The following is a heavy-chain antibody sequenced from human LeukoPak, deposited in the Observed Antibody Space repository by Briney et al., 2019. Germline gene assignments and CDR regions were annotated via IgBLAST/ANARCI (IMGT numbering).Heavy chain of an antibody. D-gene: IGHD3-10*01. J-gene: IGHJ4*01. CDR3: ARVRGHGDMIDY. CDR2: INPNSGDT. Sequence: ASVKVSCKTSGYSFTGYFMHWVRQAPGQGLEWMGWINPNSGDTKYAQRFQGRVTMTRDTSINTAYMELRRLTSDDTAVYYCARVRGHGDMIDYWGQGTLVTVSS. V-gene: IGHV1-2*02. CDR1: GYSFTGYF.